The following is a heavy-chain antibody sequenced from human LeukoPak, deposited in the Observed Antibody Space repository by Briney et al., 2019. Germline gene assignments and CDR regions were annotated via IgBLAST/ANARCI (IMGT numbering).Heavy chain of an antibody. J-gene: IGHJ4*02. Sequence: GGSLRLPCAASGFTFSSYEMNWVRQAPGKGLEWVSYISSGSTIYDADSVKGRFTISRDNAKNSLYLQMNSLRAEDTAVYYCARESIAVAGAPFDYWGQGTLVTVS. V-gene: IGHV3-48*03. CDR3: ARESIAVAGAPFDY. CDR2: ISSGSTI. CDR1: GFTFSSYE. D-gene: IGHD6-19*01.